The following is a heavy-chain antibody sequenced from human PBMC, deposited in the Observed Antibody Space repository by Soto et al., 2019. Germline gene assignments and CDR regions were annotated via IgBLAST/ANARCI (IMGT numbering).Heavy chain of an antibody. CDR3: AGDPCSGGNPGEMLRLDF. J-gene: IGHJ4*02. CDR2: IIPILGIA. Sequence: QVQLVQSGAEVKKPGSSVKVSCKASGGTFSSYTISWVRQAPGQGLEWMGRIIPILGIANYAQKFQGRVTITADKSTGTGYMELRRLGSEDKAGYFCAGDPCSGGNPGEMLRLDFWGQGTLVTVSS. D-gene: IGHD2-15*01. CDR1: GGTFSSYT. V-gene: IGHV1-69*02.